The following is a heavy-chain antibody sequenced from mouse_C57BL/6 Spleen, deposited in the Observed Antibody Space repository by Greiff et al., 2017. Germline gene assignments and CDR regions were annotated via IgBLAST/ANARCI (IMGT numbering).Heavy chain of an antibody. V-gene: IGHV1-39*01. D-gene: IGHD2-2*01. J-gene: IGHJ2*01. CDR2: INPNYGTT. Sequence: VQLQQSGPELVKPGASVKISCKASGYSFTDYNMNWVKQSNGKSLEWIGVINPNYGTTSYNQKFKGKATFTVDQSSSPAYMQLNSLTSEDSAVDYCARERGNGYYFDYWGQGTTLTVSS. CDR1: GYSFTDYN. CDR3: ARERGNGYYFDY.